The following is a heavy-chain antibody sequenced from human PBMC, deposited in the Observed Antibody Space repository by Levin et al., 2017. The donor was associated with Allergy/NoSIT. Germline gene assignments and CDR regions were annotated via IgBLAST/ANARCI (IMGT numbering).Heavy chain of an antibody. J-gene: IGHJ4*02. CDR2: IYHSGST. CDR1: GGSISSSNW. CDR3: AREPFNYYGSGRERFFDY. V-gene: IGHV4-4*02. Sequence: SDTLSLTCAVSGGSISSSNWWSWVRQPPGKGLEWIGEIYHSGSTNYNPSLKSRVTISVDKSKNQFSLKLSSVTAADTAVYYCAREPFNYYGSGRERFFDYWGQGTLVTVSS. D-gene: IGHD3-10*01.